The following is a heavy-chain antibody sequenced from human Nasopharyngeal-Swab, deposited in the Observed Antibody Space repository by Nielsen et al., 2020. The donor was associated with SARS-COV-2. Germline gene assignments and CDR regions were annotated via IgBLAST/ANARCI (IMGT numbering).Heavy chain of an antibody. CDR3: ARDASGSSGWYTGHNWFDP. V-gene: IGHV4-61*08. CDR2: CSGGGNC. CDR1: GVSYDFMGAFY. Sequence: SETLSLTCTVSGVSYDFMGAFYWAWIRQAPGQGLEWIGSCSGGGNCNFNPSLKSRVTIKSDTSKSELSLKLDSVTTADTAVYYCARDASGSSGWYTGHNWFDPWGQGTLVTVSS. J-gene: IGHJ5*02. D-gene: IGHD6-19*01.